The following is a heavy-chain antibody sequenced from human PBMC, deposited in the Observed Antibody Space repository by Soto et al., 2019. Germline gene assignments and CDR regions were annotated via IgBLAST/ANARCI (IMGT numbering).Heavy chain of an antibody. CDR2: IYYSGST. J-gene: IGHJ6*02. D-gene: IGHD3-16*02. CDR3: ARRIMITFGGVIVDYYGMDV. CDR1: GGSISSSSCY. Sequence: PSETLSLTCTVSGGSISSSSCYWGWICQPPGKWLEWIGSIYYSGSTYYNPALKSRVTISVDTSKNQFSLKLSSVTAADTAVYYCARRIMITFGGVIVDYYGMDVWGQGTTVTVYS. V-gene: IGHV4-39*01.